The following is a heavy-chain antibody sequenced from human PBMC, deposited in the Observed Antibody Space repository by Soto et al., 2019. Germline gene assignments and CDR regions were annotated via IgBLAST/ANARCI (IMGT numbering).Heavy chain of an antibody. CDR3: ATRLRYFDWHDWYFDL. CDR2: IYPGDSDT. V-gene: IGHV5-51*01. Sequence: ESLTISCKGSGCSFTSYWIGWVRQMPGKGLGWMGIIYPGDSDTRYSPSFQGQVTISADKSISTAYLQWSSLKASDTAMYYCATRLRYFDWHDWYFDLWGRGTLVTVSS. J-gene: IGHJ2*01. CDR1: GCSFTSYW. D-gene: IGHD3-9*01.